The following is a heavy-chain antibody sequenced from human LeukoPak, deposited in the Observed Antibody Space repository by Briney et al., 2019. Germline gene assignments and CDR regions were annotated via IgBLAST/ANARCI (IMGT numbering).Heavy chain of an antibody. V-gene: IGHV3-23*01. Sequence: GGSLRLSCAAAGFTFSSYAMSWVRQAPGEGLEWVSAISGSGGSTYYADSVKGRFTISRDNSKSTLYLQMNSLRAEDTAVYYCAKDQTTRLSSSWFLYFDYWGQGTLVTVSS. D-gene: IGHD6-13*01. J-gene: IGHJ4*02. CDR3: AKDQTTRLSSSWFLYFDY. CDR2: ISGSGGST. CDR1: GFTFSSYA.